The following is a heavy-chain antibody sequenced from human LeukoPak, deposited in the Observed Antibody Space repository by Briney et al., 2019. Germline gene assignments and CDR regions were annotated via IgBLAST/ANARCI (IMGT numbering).Heavy chain of an antibody. CDR3: AKDRGSRQSYGMDV. Sequence: GGSLRLSCAASGFTFSSYGMHWVRQAPGKGLEWVAVISYDGSNKYYADSVKGRFTISRDNSKSTLYLQMNSLRAKDTAVYYCAKDRGSRQSYGMDVWGQGTTVTVS. CDR2: ISYDGSNK. D-gene: IGHD1-26*01. CDR1: GFTFSSYG. V-gene: IGHV3-30*18. J-gene: IGHJ6*02.